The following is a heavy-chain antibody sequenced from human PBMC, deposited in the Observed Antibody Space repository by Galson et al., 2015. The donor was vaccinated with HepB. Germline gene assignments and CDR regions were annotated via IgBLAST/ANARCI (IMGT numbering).Heavy chain of an antibody. D-gene: IGHD3-10*01. Sequence: SVKVSCKASGGTFSSYAISWVRQAPGLGLEWMGRIIPILGIANYAQKFQGRVTITADKSTSTAYMELSSLRSEDTAVYYCARDKWFGELSHYGMDVWGQGTTVTVSS. J-gene: IGHJ6*02. CDR1: GGTFSSYA. CDR3: ARDKWFGELSHYGMDV. CDR2: IIPILGIA. V-gene: IGHV1-69*04.